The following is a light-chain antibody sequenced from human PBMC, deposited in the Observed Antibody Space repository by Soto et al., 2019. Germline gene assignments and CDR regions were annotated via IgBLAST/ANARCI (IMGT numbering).Light chain of an antibody. CDR2: SAS. J-gene: IGKJ1*01. CDR1: QGISNY. V-gene: IGKV1-27*01. Sequence: DIRMTHSPSSLSASVGYSVSITCRSSQGISNYLAWYQQKPGKVPVLLIYSASTLKPGIPSRFSGSGSGTEFTLTISSLQPDDFATYYCQQYNSYSGWTFGQGTKV. CDR3: QQYNSYSGWT.